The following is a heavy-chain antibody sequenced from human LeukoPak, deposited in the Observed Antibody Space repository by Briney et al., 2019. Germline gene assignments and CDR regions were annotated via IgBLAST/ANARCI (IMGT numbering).Heavy chain of an antibody. Sequence: GGSLRLSCAASGFTFSSYSMNWVRQAPGKGLEWVSYISSSSSTIYYADSVKGRFTISRDNAKNSLYLQMNSLRAEDTAVYYCARVAESFDYWGQGTLVTVSS. J-gene: IGHJ4*02. V-gene: IGHV3-48*01. CDR1: GFTFSSYS. CDR3: ARVAESFDY. CDR2: ISSSSSTI.